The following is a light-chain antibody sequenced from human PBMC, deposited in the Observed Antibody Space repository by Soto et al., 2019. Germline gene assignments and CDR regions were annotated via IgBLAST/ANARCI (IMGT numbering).Light chain of an antibody. CDR2: AAS. V-gene: IGKV1-39*01. J-gene: IGKJ3*01. Sequence: IQLTQSPSSLSASVGAIVTFTCRASEDISSYLAWYQQKPGKAPKLLIYAASSLQSGVPSRFSGSGSGTDFTLTISSLQPEDFATYYCQQSYSAPFTCGPGTKGDIK. CDR3: QQSYSAPFT. CDR1: EDISSY.